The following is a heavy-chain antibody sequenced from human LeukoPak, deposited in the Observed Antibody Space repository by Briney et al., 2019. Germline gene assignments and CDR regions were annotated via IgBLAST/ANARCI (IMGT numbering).Heavy chain of an antibody. CDR3: AKGSSGYFFDL. CDR2: ISNDGGGT. J-gene: IGHJ4*02. CDR1: GFIFNNYG. Sequence: GGSLRLSCAASGFIFNNYGLVWVRQAPGEGLEWVSAISNDGGGTTYADFVKGRFSVSRDNSKNTLFLQMSSLRAEDTALYYCAKGSSGYFFDLWGQGTLVTVSS. V-gene: IGHV3-23*01. D-gene: IGHD3-22*01.